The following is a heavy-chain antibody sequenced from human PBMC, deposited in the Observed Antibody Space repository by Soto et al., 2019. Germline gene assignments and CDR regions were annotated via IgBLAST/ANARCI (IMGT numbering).Heavy chain of an antibody. Sequence: SGGSLRLSCAASGFTFSSYGMHWVRQAPGKGLEWVAVIAYDGSNKYYADSVKGRFTISRDNSKNTLYLQMNSLRAEDTAVYYCAKDLGTMVRGAAGTFDYWGQGTLVTVSS. CDR1: GFTFSSYG. J-gene: IGHJ4*02. CDR2: IAYDGSNK. CDR3: AKDLGTMVRGAAGTFDY. D-gene: IGHD3-10*01. V-gene: IGHV3-30*18.